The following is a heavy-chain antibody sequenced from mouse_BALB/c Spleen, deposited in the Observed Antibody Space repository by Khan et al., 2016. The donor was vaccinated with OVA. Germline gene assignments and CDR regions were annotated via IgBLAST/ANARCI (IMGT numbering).Heavy chain of an antibody. V-gene: IGHV9-3-1*01. Sequence: LVESGPELKKPGETVKISCKASGYTFTNYGMNWVKQAPGKDLKWMGWIDTYTGEPTYADDFKGRFAFSLETSATTAYLQINNLKNEDTATYYCARVLWLRPYYYAMDYWGQGTSVTVSS. CDR2: IDTYTGEP. CDR3: ARVLWLRPYYYAMDY. CDR1: GYTFTNYG. J-gene: IGHJ4*01. D-gene: IGHD2-2*01.